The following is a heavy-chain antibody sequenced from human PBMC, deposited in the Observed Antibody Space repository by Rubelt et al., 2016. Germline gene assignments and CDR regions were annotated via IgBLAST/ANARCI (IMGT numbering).Heavy chain of an antibody. CDR3: ASGPDWIMTPDDAFEI. V-gene: IGHV3-23*03. Sequence: EVHLLESGGGLVQPGGSLRLSCAASGFTFSNCAMSWVRQAPGKGLEWVSVIYSGGSTYYADSVKGRFTISRHNSKNTLYLKMNSLRAEDTAVYYGASGPDWIMTPDDAFEIWGQGTMVTVSS. J-gene: IGHJ3*02. D-gene: IGHD3-9*01. CDR2: IYSGGST. CDR1: GFTFSNCA.